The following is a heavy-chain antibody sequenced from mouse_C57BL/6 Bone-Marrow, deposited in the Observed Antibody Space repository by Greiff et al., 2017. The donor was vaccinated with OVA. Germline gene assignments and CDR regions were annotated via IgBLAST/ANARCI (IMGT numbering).Heavy chain of an antibody. CDR2: ISSGGEYI. J-gene: IGHJ2*01. CDR1: GFTFSSYA. V-gene: IGHV5-9-1*02. CDR3: TRDFRTIDY. Sequence: EVQLVESGEGLLKPGGSLKLSCAASGFTFSSYAMSWVRQTPEKRLEWVAYISSGGEYIYYADTVKGRFTISRDNARNTLYLQMSSLKSEDTAMYYCTRDFRTIDYWGQGTTLTVSS.